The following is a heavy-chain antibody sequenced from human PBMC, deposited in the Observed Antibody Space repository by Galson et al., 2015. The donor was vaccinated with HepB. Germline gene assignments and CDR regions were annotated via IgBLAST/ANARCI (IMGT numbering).Heavy chain of an antibody. J-gene: IGHJ6*02. Sequence: SVKVSCKASGYTFTSYAMHWVRQAPGQRLEWMGWINAGNGNTKYSQKFQGRVTITRDTSASTAYMELSSLRSEDTAVYYCARLEVSNYYDSRYGMDVWGQGTTVTVSS. V-gene: IGHV1-3*01. CDR3: ARLEVSNYYDSRYGMDV. D-gene: IGHD3-22*01. CDR1: GYTFTSYA. CDR2: INAGNGNT.